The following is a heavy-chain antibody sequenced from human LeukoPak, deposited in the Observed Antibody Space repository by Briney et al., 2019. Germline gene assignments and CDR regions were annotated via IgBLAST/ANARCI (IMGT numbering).Heavy chain of an antibody. D-gene: IGHD6-13*01. CDR2: ISAGNT. CDR1: GNTFTIYG. V-gene: IGHV1-18*01. J-gene: IGHJ5*02. Sequence: ASVKVSCKASGNTFTIYGISWVRQAPGQGLEWMGWISAGNTNYAQKFQGRVTMTTDTSTSTAYMELRSLRSDDTAVFYCARTSSNWPNWFDPWGQGTLVTVSS. CDR3: ARTSSNWPNWFDP.